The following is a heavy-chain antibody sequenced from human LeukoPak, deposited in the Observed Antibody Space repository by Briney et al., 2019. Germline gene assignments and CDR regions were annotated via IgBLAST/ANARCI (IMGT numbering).Heavy chain of an antibody. J-gene: IGHJ3*02. CDR1: GGSISSYH. CDR3: ARGPYSYDSSGAFDI. V-gene: IGHV4-4*08. D-gene: IGHD3-22*01. CDR2: ISSSGST. Sequence: SETLSLTCTVSGGSISSYHWSWIRQPPGKGLEWIGRISSSGSTNYNPSLKSRVTISVDTSKNQFSLKLSSVTAADTAVYFCARGPYSYDSSGAFDIWGQGTMVTVSS.